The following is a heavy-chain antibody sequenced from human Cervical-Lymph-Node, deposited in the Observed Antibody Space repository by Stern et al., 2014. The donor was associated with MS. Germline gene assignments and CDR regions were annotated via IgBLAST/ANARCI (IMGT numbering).Heavy chain of an antibody. Sequence: VQLVESGGGLVKPGGSLRLSCAASGFTFSDYYMSWIRQAPGKGLESVSYIPSNSRNIYYTDSVKGRFTISRDNAKNMLYLQLNSLRAEDTAVYYCARGAIFGVVITWGQGTLVTVSS. CDR2: IPSNSRNI. CDR3: ARGAIFGVVIT. D-gene: IGHD3-3*01. J-gene: IGHJ4*02. V-gene: IGHV3-11*01. CDR1: GFTFSDYY.